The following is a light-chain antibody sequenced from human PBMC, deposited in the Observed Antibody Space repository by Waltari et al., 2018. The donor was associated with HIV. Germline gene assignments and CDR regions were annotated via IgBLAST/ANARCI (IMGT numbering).Light chain of an antibody. CDR2: EVT. V-gene: IGLV2-14*01. Sequence: QSALTQPASVSGSPGQSITISCTGTSSDVGGYNYVSWYQQHPGKAPKVMIYEVTNRPSGVFNRSSGSKSGNTASLTISGLQAEDEADYYCSSYTSSNTVVFGGGTKLTVL. CDR1: SSDVGGYNY. J-gene: IGLJ2*01. CDR3: SSYTSSNTVV.